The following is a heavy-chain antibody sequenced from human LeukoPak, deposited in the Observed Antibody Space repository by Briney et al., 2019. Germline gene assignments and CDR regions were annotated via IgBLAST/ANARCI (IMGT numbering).Heavy chain of an antibody. CDR1: GYTFTGSY. D-gene: IGHD6-6*01. J-gene: IGHJ4*02. CDR2: INPNSGGT. Sequence: GASVKVSCKASGYTFTGSYMDWVRQAPGQGLEWVGRINPNSGGTNYVQKFQGRVTMTRDTSITTAYMELSRLRSDDTAVYYCASGYSSSSGFDYWGQGTLVTVSS. V-gene: IGHV1-2*06. CDR3: ASGYSSSSGFDY.